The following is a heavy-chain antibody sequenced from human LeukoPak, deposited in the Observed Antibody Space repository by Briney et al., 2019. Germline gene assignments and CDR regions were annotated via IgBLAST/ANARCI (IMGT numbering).Heavy chain of an antibody. CDR1: GFTFSAYS. J-gene: IGHJ4*02. CDR3: ARDGGQTASLFDY. CDR2: ISASSATI. D-gene: IGHD2-21*02. V-gene: IGHV3-48*02. Sequence: GGSLRLSCAASGFTFSAYSMNWVRQAPGKGLEWVSYISASSATIYYAYSVKGRFTISRNNAKNSLDLQMNSLRDEDAAVYYCARDGGQTASLFDYWGQGTLVTVSS.